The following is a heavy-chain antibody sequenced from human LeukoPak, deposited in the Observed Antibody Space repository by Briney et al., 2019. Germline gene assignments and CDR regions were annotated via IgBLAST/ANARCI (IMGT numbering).Heavy chain of an antibody. CDR3: ARVPNSSGWPYFDY. V-gene: IGHV1-2*02. D-gene: IGHD6-19*01. Sequence: ASVKVSCKASGYTFTGYYMHWVRQAPGQGLEWMGWINPNSGGTSYAQKFQGRVTMTRDTSISTAYMELSRLRSDDTAVYYCARVPNSSGWPYFDYWGQGTLVTVSS. CDR2: INPNSGGT. CDR1: GYTFTGYY. J-gene: IGHJ4*02.